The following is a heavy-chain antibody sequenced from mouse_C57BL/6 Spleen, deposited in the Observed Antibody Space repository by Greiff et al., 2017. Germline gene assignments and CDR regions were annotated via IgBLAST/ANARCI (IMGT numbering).Heavy chain of an antibody. CDR1: GYTFTDYY. V-gene: IGHV1-76*01. D-gene: IGHD1-1*01. CDR3: AIITTVNWYFDV. J-gene: IGHJ1*03. Sequence: QVQLQQSGAELVRPGASVKLSCKASGYTFTDYYINWVKQRPGQGLEWIARIYPGSGNTYYNEKFKGKATLTAEKSSSTAYMQLSSLTSVDSAVYFCAIITTVNWYFDVWGTGTTVTVSS. CDR2: IYPGSGNT.